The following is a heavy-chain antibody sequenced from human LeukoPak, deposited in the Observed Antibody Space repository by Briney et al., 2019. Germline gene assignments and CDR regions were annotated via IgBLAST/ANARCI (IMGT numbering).Heavy chain of an antibody. CDR1: GFTVSSNY. CDR2: TATSSST. D-gene: IGHD3-10*01. V-gene: IGHV3-53*01. Sequence: GGSLRLSRAASGFTVSSNYMTWVRQAPGKGLEWVSAITATSSSTHDADSVQGRFTISRDNSKNTLYLQMNSLRPEDTAIYYCAKLFESGTYNNFFHYWGQGTLVTVFS. CDR3: AKLFESGTYNNFFHY. J-gene: IGHJ4*02.